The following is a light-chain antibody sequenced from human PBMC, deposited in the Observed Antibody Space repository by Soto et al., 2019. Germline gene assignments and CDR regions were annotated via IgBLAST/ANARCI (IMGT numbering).Light chain of an antibody. CDR1: QSISSY. V-gene: IGKV1-39*01. CDR2: AAS. CDR3: QQSYSTPPT. Sequence: DLQMTQSPSSLSASVGDRVTITCRASQSISSYLNWYQQKPGKAPKRLIYAASSLQSGVPSRFSGSGSGTDFTLTIRSLQTEDFATYYCQQSYSTPPTFGQGTKVEIK. J-gene: IGKJ1*01.